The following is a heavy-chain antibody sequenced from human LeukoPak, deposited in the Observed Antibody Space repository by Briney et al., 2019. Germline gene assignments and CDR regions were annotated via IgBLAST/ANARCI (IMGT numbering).Heavy chain of an antibody. V-gene: IGHV3-53*01. Sequence: GGSLRLSCAASGFAFNPYAMSWVRQAPGKGLEWVSVIYSGGTTNYADSVKGRFTISRDNSKNTLFLQMNSLRAEDTAVYYCARGGYSSSWYHFDYWGQGTLVTVSS. CDR1: GFAFNPYA. D-gene: IGHD6-13*01. CDR3: ARGGYSSSWYHFDY. CDR2: IYSGGTT. J-gene: IGHJ4*02.